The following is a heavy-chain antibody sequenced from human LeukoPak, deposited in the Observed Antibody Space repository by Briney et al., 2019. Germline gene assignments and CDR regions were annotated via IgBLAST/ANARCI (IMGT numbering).Heavy chain of an antibody. CDR2: IYYSGST. CDR3: ARVPRIAVAGSAYFDY. D-gene: IGHD6-19*01. CDR1: GGSISSSSYY. V-gene: IGHV4-39*07. Sequence: PSETLSLTCTVSGGSISSSSYYWGWIRQPPGKGLEWIGSIYYSGSTYYNPSLKSRVTISVDTSKNRFSLKLSSVTAADTAVYYCARVPRIAVAGSAYFDYWGQGTLVTVSS. J-gene: IGHJ4*02.